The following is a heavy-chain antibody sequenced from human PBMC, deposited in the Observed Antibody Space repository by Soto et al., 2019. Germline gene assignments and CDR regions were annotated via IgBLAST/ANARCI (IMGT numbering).Heavy chain of an antibody. J-gene: IGHJ6*02. CDR1: GFTFDYYW. D-gene: IGHD4-4*01. V-gene: IGHV3-33*08. CDR3: ARDLGTTVTTWYYYYGMDV. CDR2: IWYDGSNK. Sequence: GGSLRLSCAASGFTFDYYWMHWVRQAPGKGLEWVAVIWYDGSNKYYADSVKGRFTISRDNSKNTLYLQMNSLRAEDTAVYYCARDLGTTVTTWYYYYGMDVWGQGTTVTVSS.